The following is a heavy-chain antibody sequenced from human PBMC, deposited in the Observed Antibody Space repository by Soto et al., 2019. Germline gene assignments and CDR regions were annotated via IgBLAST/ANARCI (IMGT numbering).Heavy chain of an antibody. CDR2: VSSDGSNK. V-gene: IGHV3-30*03. D-gene: IGHD4-4*01. J-gene: IGHJ5*02. Sequence: LRLSCAASGFTFSSFGLHWVRQAPGKGLEWVAVVSSDGSNKYYPDSLKGRFAISRDNFKNTLYLQMINLRPEDTAVYYCARERRPNSSWFDRWGQGTLVTVSS. CDR3: ARERRPNSSWFDR. CDR1: GFTFSSFG.